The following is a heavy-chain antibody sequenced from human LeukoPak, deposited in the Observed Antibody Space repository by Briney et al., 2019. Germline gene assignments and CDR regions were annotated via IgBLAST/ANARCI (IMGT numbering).Heavy chain of an antibody. V-gene: IGHV1-2*02. CDR2: INPNSGGT. Sequence: ASVKVSCKASGYTFTDYYMHWVRQAPGQGLEWMGWINPNSGGTKYVQKFQGRVTVTRDTSISTAYMELSRLRSDDTAVYYCASAVSLGDTGFMNVWGKGTTVIISS. CDR3: ASAVSLGDTGFMNV. J-gene: IGHJ6*03. D-gene: IGHD3-16*01. CDR1: GYTFTDYY.